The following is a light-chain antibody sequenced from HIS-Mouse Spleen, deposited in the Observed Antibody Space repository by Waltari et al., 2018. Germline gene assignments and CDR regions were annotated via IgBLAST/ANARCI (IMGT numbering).Light chain of an antibody. J-gene: IGLJ2*01. CDR3: YSTDSSGNHRV. V-gene: IGLV3-10*01. CDR1: SLPKKY. CDR2: EDS. Sequence: SYELTQPPSVSVSPGQPSGPTCSADSLPKKYAYWYQQKPGQAPVLVVYEDSNRPSGIPERFSGSSSGTMATLTISGAQVEDEADYYCYSTDSSGNHRVFGGGTKLTVL.